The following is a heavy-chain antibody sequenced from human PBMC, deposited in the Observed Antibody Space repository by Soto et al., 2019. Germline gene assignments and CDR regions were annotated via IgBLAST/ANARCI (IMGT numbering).Heavy chain of an antibody. V-gene: IGHV1-18*04. D-gene: IGHD1-26*01. CDR1: GYTFTSYG. Sequence: QVQLVQSGAEVKKPGASVKVSCKASGYTFTSYGISWVRQAPGQGLEWMGWISAYNGNTNYAQKFQGRVTITADESTSTAYMELSSLRSEDTAVYYCARDSYSGRLDVWGQGTTVTVSS. CDR3: ARDSYSGRLDV. J-gene: IGHJ6*02. CDR2: ISAYNGNT.